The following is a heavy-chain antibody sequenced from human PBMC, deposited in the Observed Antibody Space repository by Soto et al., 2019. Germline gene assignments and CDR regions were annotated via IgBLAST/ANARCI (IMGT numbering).Heavy chain of an antibody. V-gene: IGHV5-10-1*01. D-gene: IGHD2-2*01. J-gene: IGHJ4*02. CDR1: GYNFISYW. CDR2: IDPSDSYT. CDR3: KQQGCNQPIDD. Sequence: GESLKISCKASGYNFISYWINWVRQKPGKGLEWMGRIDPSDSYTNYSPSFQGHVTISADKSISTAYLQWSSLKASDTAMYYCKQQGCNQPIDDWGQGTLVTVSS.